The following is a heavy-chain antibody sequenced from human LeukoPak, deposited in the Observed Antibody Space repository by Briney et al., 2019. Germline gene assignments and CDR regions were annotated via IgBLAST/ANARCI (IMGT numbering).Heavy chain of an antibody. Sequence: SEALSRTCSVSGDTISSGRSYWGWIRQPPGKGLEWMGNIFYTGSTFYNSSLKRRVTISVDTSSNQFSLRLSSVTAADTAVYYCARVPNHEFWSGYVDSWGQGTLVSVSS. CDR1: GDTISSGRSY. CDR3: ARVPNHEFWSGYVDS. D-gene: IGHD3-3*01. V-gene: IGHV4-39*07. CDR2: IFYTGST. J-gene: IGHJ4*02.